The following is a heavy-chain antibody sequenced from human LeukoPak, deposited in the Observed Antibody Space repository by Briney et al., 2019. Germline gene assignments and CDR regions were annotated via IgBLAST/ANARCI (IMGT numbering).Heavy chain of an antibody. D-gene: IGHD3-16*02. J-gene: IGHJ4*02. V-gene: IGHV3-23*01. CDR2: ISTSVDRT. Sequence: VQPGRSLRPSCAASGFTFSSYAMSWVRQAPGKGLEWVSSISTSVDRTSYADSVKGRFTISRDNSKNTLSLQMNSLRAEDTAVYFCAKGYHFDCWGQGTLVTVSS. CDR3: AKGYHFDC. CDR1: GFTFSSYA.